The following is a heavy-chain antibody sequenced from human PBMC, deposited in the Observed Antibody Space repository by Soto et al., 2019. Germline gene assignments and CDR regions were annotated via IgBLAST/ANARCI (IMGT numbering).Heavy chain of an antibody. D-gene: IGHD3-3*01. J-gene: IGHJ2*01. CDR1: GFPFSNAW. Sequence: GGSLILSCATSGFPFSNAWMKWGRQAPGYGLVWVGRIISKTDARTPDYPASVNGRFTISRHDSKNTLYLQMHSLKTEDTAVCYCTQDPETNLFFIFFQAEDGIRDL. CDR3: TQDPETNLFFIFFQAEDGIRDL. V-gene: IGHV3-15*07. CDR2: IISKTDARTP.